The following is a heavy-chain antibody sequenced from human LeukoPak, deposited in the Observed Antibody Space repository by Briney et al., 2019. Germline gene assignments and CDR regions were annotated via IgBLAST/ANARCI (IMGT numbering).Heavy chain of an antibody. D-gene: IGHD2-21*02. J-gene: IGHJ1*01. CDR3: ARGSYFCGGDCYTAEFFQH. CDR2: VSGSSNYI. CDR1: GFTFISYS. V-gene: IGHV3-21*01. Sequence: GGSLRLSCAPSGFTFISYSMHWVRQAPGKGLEWVSSVSGSSNYIYYADSVKGRFTISRDNAKNSLYLQMDSLRAEDTAVYYCARGSYFCGGDCYTAEFFQHWGQGTLVTVSS.